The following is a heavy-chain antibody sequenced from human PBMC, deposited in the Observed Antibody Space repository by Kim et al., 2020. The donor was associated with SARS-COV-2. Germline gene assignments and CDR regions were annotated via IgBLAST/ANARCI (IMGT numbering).Heavy chain of an antibody. V-gene: IGHV4-59*13. CDR3: ARERGSSSSAWWFDP. Sequence: SETLSLTCTVSGGSISSYYWSWIRQPPGKGLEWIGYIYYSGSTNYNPSLKSRVTISVDTSKNQFSLKLSSVTAADTAVYYCARERGSSSSAWWFDPWGQGTLVTVSS. CDR1: GGSISSYY. CDR2: IYYSGST. D-gene: IGHD6-6*01. J-gene: IGHJ5*02.